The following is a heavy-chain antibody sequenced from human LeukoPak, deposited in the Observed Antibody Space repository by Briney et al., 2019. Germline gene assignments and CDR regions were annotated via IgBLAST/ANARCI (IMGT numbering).Heavy chain of an antibody. CDR3: ARDKSTSPTE. CDR2: IYSGYNT. Sequence: GGSLRLSCAASGFSVSSNYMSWVRQAPGKGLECVSTIYSGYNTYYADSVKGRFTISVDNSKNTLYLQMNSLRADDTAVYYCARDKSTSPTEWGQGTLVTVSS. D-gene: IGHD1-1*01. J-gene: IGHJ4*02. V-gene: IGHV3-66*01. CDR1: GFSVSSNY.